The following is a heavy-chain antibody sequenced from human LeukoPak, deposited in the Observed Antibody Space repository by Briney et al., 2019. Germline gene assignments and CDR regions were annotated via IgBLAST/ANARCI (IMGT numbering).Heavy chain of an antibody. CDR3: ARSSVNRFDP. CDR1: GYSFTNYW. CDR2: IFPGDSHT. Sequence: GESLKISCKGSGYSFTNYWIGWVRQMPGKGLEWMGIIFPGDSHTRYSPSFQGQVTMSADKSISTAYLQWSSLRASDTAMYYCARSSVNRFDPWGQGTLVTVSS. V-gene: IGHV5-51*01. J-gene: IGHJ5*02. D-gene: IGHD3-3*01.